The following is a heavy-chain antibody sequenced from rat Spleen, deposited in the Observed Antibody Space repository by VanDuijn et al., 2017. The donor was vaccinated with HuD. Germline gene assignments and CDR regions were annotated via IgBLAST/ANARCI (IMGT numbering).Heavy chain of an antibody. CDR2: ISTGGGNT. D-gene: IGHD4-3*01. V-gene: IGHV5-25*01. Sequence: EVQVVESGGGLVQPGRSNKLSCTTLGFTFSNYYMAWVRQTPTKGLEWVASISTGGGNTYYRDSVKGRFTISRDNAKNILYLQMDSLRSEDTATYYCARRIIRGIDVMDAWGQGISVTVSS. CDR3: ARRIIRGIDVMDA. CDR1: GFTFSNYY. J-gene: IGHJ4*01.